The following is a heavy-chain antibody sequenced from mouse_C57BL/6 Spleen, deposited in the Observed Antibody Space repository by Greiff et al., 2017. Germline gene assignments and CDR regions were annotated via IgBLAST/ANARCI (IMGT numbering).Heavy chain of an antibody. Sequence: EVKVVESGGGLVKPGGSLKLSCAASGFTFSSYAMSWVRQTPEKRLEWVATISDGGSYTYYPDNVKGRFTISRDNAKNNLYLQMSHLKSEDTAMYYCARDSYYDVFAYWGQGTLVTVSA. V-gene: IGHV5-4*01. J-gene: IGHJ3*01. CDR2: ISDGGSYT. CDR1: GFTFSSYA. D-gene: IGHD2-4*01. CDR3: ARDSYYDVFAY.